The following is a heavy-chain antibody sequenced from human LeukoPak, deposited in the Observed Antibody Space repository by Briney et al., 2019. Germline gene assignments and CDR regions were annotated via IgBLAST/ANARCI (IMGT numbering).Heavy chain of an antibody. V-gene: IGHV4-4*07. CDR3: ARGPIDYDSSGYYLPY. J-gene: IGHJ4*02. Sequence: PSETLSLTCTVSGGSNSSYYWSWIRQPAGKGLEWIGRIYISGSTNYNPSLKSRVTISVDTSKNQFSLKLSSVTAADTAVYYCARGPIDYDSSGYYLPYWGQGTLVTVSS. CDR2: IYISGST. CDR1: GGSNSSYY. D-gene: IGHD3-22*01.